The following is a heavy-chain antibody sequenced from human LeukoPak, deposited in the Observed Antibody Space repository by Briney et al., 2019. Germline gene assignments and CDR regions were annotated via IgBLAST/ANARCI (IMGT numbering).Heavy chain of an antibody. D-gene: IGHD6-19*01. V-gene: IGHV4-34*01. Sequence: SETLSLTCGVSGGSFSSHYWTWIRQPPEKGLEWIGEINPRGSTNYNPSLESRVTVSADTSRNQLSLSLTSVTAADSAVYFCARGLRQGSAWSWGPKEKSYQYMDVWGTGTTVIVSS. CDR2: INPRGST. J-gene: IGHJ6*04. CDR3: ARGLRQGSAWSWGPKEKSYQYMDV. CDR1: GGSFSSHY.